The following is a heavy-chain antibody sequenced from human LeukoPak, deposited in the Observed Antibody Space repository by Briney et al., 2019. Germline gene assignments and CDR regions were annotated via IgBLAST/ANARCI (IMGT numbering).Heavy chain of an antibody. Sequence: ASETLSLTCTVSGGSTSSYYWSWIRQPPGKGLEWIGYIYYSGSTNYNPSLKSRVTISVDTSKNQFSLKLSSVTAADTAVYYCATGDYGRGDYWGQGTLVTVSS. V-gene: IGHV4-59*01. J-gene: IGHJ4*02. CDR3: ATGDYGRGDY. D-gene: IGHD4-17*01. CDR2: IYYSGST. CDR1: GGSTSSYY.